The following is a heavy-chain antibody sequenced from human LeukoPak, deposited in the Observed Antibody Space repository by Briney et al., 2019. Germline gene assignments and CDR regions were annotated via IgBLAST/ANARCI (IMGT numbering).Heavy chain of an antibody. J-gene: IGHJ4*02. CDR2: IRYDGSTK. D-gene: IGHD3-16*02. CDR3: ARGIMITFGGVIVPYFDY. V-gene: IGHV3-30*02. CDR1: EFTFSSYG. Sequence: GGSLRLSCVASEFTFSSYGMHWVRQAPGKGLEWVAFIRYDGSTKYYTNSVKGRFTISRDNSKNTMYLQMNSLRAEDTAVYYCARGIMITFGGVIVPYFDYWGQGTLVTVSS.